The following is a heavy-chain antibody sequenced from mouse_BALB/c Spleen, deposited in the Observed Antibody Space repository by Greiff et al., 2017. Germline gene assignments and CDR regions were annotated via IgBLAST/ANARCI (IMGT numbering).Heavy chain of an antibody. CDR3: ARNKVYYRYDDSMDY. CDR2: IWSGGST. J-gene: IGHJ4*01. Sequence: QVQLKESGPGLVQPSQSLSITCTVSGFSLTSYGVHWVRQSPGKGLEWLGVIWSGGSTDYNAAFISRLSISKDNSKSQVFFKMNSLQADDTAIYYCARNKVYYRYDDSMDYWGQGTSVTVSS. V-gene: IGHV2-4-1*01. D-gene: IGHD2-14*01. CDR1: GFSLTSYG.